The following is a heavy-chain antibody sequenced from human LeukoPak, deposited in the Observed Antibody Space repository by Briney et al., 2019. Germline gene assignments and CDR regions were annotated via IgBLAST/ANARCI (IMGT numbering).Heavy chain of an antibody. CDR2: ISSTGTTI. Sequence: MSGGSLRLSCAASGFTFSDYYISWIRQAPGKGLEWVSYISSTGTTIYYADSVKGRFTISRDNAKNSLYLQMNSLRAEDTAVYYCAKGSYGVFYSYYYYYMDVWGKGTKVTVSS. D-gene: IGHD3-9*01. J-gene: IGHJ6*03. V-gene: IGHV3-11*04. CDR1: GFTFSDYY. CDR3: AKGSYGVFYSYYYYYMDV.